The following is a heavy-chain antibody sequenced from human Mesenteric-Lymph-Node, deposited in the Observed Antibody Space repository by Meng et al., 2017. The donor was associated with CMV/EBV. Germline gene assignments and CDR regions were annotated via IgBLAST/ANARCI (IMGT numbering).Heavy chain of an antibody. CDR1: GFNFSSYS. CDR2: IAYDGDNK. Sequence: GESLKISCAASGFNFSSYSMTWVRQAAGKGLEWVAAIAYDGDNKYYADSVKGRFTISRDNSKNTLYLEMNSLRAEDTAVYYCAKDKWGAVAMDVWGQGTTVTVSS. D-gene: IGHD7-27*01. J-gene: IGHJ6*02. V-gene: IGHV3-30*18. CDR3: AKDKWGAVAMDV.